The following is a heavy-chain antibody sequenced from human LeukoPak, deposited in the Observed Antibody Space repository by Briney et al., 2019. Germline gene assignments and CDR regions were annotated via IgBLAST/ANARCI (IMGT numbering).Heavy chain of an antibody. V-gene: IGHV3-30*18. CDR2: ISYDGSNK. Sequence: GRSLRLYNAASGFTFSSYGMHWVRQAPGKGLEWVAVISYDGSNKYYADSVKGRFTISRDNSKNTLYLQMNSLRAEDTAVYYCAKGRAAAGFYYFDYWGQGTLVTVSS. CDR3: AKGRAAAGFYYFDY. J-gene: IGHJ4*02. CDR1: GFTFSSYG. D-gene: IGHD6-13*01.